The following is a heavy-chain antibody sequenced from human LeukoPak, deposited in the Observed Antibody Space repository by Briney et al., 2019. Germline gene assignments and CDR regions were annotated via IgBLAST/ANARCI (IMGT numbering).Heavy chain of an antibody. CDR2: INPDNGVT. Sequence: GASVKVSCKASGYTFTGYYIHWVRQAPGQGLEWMGWINPDNGVTNYAQKFQGRVTITRDTSISTAYMELSRLRSDDTAVYHCARYSGYDYVIDHWGQGTLVTVSS. V-gene: IGHV1-2*02. J-gene: IGHJ4*02. CDR3: ARYSGYDYVIDH. CDR1: GYTFTGYY. D-gene: IGHD5-12*01.